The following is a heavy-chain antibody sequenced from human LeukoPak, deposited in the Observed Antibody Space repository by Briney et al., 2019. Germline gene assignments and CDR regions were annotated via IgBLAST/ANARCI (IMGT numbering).Heavy chain of an antibody. V-gene: IGHV3-48*01. J-gene: IGHJ4*02. CDR1: GYTFSDYT. CDR2: ISSGGSVM. CDR3: TRELEY. Sequence: PGGSLRLSCGASGYTFSDYTMNWVRQAPGKGPEWISYISSGGSVMHYADSVKGRVTISIDNVDNSLHLQMNSLRVEDTAVYSCTRELEYWGQGVLVTVSS.